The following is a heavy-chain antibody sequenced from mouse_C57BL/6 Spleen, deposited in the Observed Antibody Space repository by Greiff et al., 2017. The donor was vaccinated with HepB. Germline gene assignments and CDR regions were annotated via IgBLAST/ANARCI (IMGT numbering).Heavy chain of an antibody. V-gene: IGHV6-3*01. CDR2: IRLKSDNYAT. D-gene: IGHD1-1*01. Sequence: EVQLVESGGGLVQPGGSMKLSCVASGFTFSNYWMNWVRQSPEKGLEWVAQIRLKSDNYATHYAESVKGRFTISRDDSKSSVYLQMNNLRAEDTGIYYCTVTTVVATPYAMDYWGQGTSVTVSS. J-gene: IGHJ4*01. CDR3: TVTTVVATPYAMDY. CDR1: GFTFSNYW.